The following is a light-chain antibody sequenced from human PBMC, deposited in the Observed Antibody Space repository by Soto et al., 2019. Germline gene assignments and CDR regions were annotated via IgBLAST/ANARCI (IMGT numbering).Light chain of an antibody. Sequence: EIVMTQSPATLSVSPGERATLSCRASQSVSSNLAWYQQKPGQAPRLLIYGASTRATGIPDRFSGSGSGTDFTLTISRLEPEDFAVYFCQRYGSSPLITFGQGTRLET. CDR3: QRYGSSPLIT. J-gene: IGKJ5*01. V-gene: IGKV3-20*01. CDR1: QSVSSN. CDR2: GAS.